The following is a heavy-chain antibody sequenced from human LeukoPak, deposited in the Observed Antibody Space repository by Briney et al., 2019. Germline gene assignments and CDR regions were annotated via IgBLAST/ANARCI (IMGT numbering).Heavy chain of an antibody. J-gene: IGHJ4*02. Sequence: GGSLRLSCAASGFTFSSYAMSWVRQAPGKGLEWVSAISGSGGSTYYADSAKGRFTISRDNSKNTLYLQMNSLRAEDTAVYYCANVYGAYFDYWGQGTLVTVSS. CDR2: ISGSGGST. V-gene: IGHV3-23*01. D-gene: IGHD4-17*01. CDR3: ANVYGAYFDY. CDR1: GFTFSSYA.